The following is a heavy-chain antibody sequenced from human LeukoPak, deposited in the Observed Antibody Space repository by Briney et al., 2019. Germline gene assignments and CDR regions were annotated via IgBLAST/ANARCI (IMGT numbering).Heavy chain of an antibody. CDR1: GYTFSNYY. D-gene: IGHD1-26*01. CDR3: ARGGVGGNSVSFYYFDY. CDR2: INPRVGSA. J-gene: IGHJ4*02. Sequence: ASVKVSCKASGYTFSNYYIHWVRQAPGQDLEWMGIINPRVGSASYAQKFQDRVPMTSDTSTSTVYMDLSSLRSEDTAVYYCARGGVGGNSVSFYYFDYWGQGTRVTVSS. V-gene: IGHV1-46*01.